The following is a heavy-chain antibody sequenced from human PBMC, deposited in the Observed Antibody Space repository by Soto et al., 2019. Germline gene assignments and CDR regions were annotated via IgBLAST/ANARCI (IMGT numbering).Heavy chain of an antibody. CDR3: SGGSGWISDS. CDR1: GFTFSIYA. D-gene: IGHD6-19*01. J-gene: IGHJ4*02. V-gene: IGHV3-30-3*01. Sequence: GGSLRLSCAASGFTFSIYAMHWVHQAPGKGLEWVAIIKDDGGNEHYLDSVRGRFTISRDNAKNSLYLAMDSLRVEDTAVYYCSGGSGWISDSWGQGTLVTVSS. CDR2: IKDDGGNE.